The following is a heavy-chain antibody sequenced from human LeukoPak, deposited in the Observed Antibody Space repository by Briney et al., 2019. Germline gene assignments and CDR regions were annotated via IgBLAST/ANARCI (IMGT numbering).Heavy chain of an antibody. J-gene: IGHJ6*03. CDR1: GGSISSYY. V-gene: IGHV4-59*01. Sequence: ESSETLSLTCTVSGGSISSYYWSWIRQPPGKGLEWIGYIYYSGSTNYNPSLKSRVTISVDTSKNQFSLKLSSVTAADTAVYYCARVSPITVFGVDYYYYMDVWGKGTTVTVSS. CDR2: IYYSGST. D-gene: IGHD3-3*01. CDR3: ARVSPITVFGVDYYYYMDV.